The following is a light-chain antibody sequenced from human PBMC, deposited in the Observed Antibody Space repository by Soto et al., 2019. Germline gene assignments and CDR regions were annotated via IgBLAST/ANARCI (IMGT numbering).Light chain of an antibody. CDR1: SSNIGAGYE. CDR3: QSYDTSLLRV. CDR2: GNT. Sequence: QSVLTQPPSVSGAPGQRVTISCTGSSSNIGAGYEVHWYQQLPGTAPKLLIYGNTNRPSGVPDRFSGSRSGTSASLTITGLQAEDEADYYCQSYDTSLLRVFGGGIKLTVL. V-gene: IGLV1-40*01. J-gene: IGLJ3*02.